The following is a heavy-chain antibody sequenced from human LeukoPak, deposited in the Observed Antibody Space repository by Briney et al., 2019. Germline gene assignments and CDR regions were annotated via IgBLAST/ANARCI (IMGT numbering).Heavy chain of an antibody. J-gene: IGHJ4*02. CDR3: ARELVVATFDY. Sequence: SETLSLTCTVSGYSISSGYYWDWIRQPPGKVLEWIGSIYHSGSTYYNPSLKSRVTISVDTSKNQFSLKLSSVTAADTAVYYCARELVVATFDYWGQGILVTVSS. V-gene: IGHV4-38-2*02. CDR2: IYHSGST. D-gene: IGHD2-15*01. CDR1: GYSISSGYY.